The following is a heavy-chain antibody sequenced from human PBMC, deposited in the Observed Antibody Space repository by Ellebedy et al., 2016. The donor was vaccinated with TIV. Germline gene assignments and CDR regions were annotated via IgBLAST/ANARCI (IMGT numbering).Heavy chain of an antibody. J-gene: IGHJ6*02. CDR3: VRDGAYGDYSPGYYGMDV. CDR1: GSTFNSYW. D-gene: IGHD3-22*01. V-gene: IGHV3-7*03. CDR2: INQDGSRI. Sequence: GGSLRPSCAASGSTFNSYWMSWVRQAPGKGLEWVANINQDGSRIYSVDSVRGRFTISRDNAKNSVYLRMNTLRVEDTTVYHCVRDGAYGDYSPGYYGMDVWGQGTTVTVSS.